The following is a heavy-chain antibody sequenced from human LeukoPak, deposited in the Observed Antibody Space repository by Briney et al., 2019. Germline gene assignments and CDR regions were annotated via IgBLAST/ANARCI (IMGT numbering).Heavy chain of an antibody. D-gene: IGHD4-17*01. J-gene: IGHJ4*02. Sequence: GSQRLSCAASGFSFSSYSMNWVRQAPGKGLEWVSFISSSSSYIYYADSVKGRFTISRDNAKNSLFLQMNSLRAEDTAVYYCARDGDSDNIDFWGQGTLVTVSS. V-gene: IGHV3-21*01. CDR2: ISSSSSYI. CDR1: GFSFSSYS. CDR3: ARDGDSDNIDF.